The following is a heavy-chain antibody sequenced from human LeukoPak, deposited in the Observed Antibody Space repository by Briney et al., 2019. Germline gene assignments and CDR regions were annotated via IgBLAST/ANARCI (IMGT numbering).Heavy chain of an antibody. Sequence: GASVKVSCKASGYTFTSYGISWVRQAPGQGLEWMGWISSYTGNTNYAQKLQGRVTMTTDTSTSTAYMELRSLRSDDTAVYYCARVHYSSSWYYFDYWGQGTLVTVSS. V-gene: IGHV1-18*01. D-gene: IGHD6-13*01. CDR1: GYTFTSYG. J-gene: IGHJ4*02. CDR3: ARVHYSSSWYYFDY. CDR2: ISSYTGNT.